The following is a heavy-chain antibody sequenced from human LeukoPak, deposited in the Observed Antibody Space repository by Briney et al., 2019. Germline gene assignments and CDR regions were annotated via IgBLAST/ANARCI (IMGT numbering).Heavy chain of an antibody. V-gene: IGHV3-74*03. J-gene: IGHJ4*02. CDR3: AREARVGGALQY. CDR1: GPTFSTYW. D-gene: IGHD1-26*01. Sequence: PGGSLRLSCAASGPTFSTYWMHWVRQAPGKGLAWVARINPDGSIRTYANSVQGRVTIPRDPAKDTLFLQMNSLRAEDTAVYYCAREARVGGALQYWGQGTPVTVSS. CDR2: INPDGSIR.